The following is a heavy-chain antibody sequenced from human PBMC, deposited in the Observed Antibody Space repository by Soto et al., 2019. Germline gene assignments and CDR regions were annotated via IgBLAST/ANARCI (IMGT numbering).Heavy chain of an antibody. CDR3: ARGAAGTKDYYYYGMDV. CDR1: GGSISSYY. V-gene: IGHV4-59*01. CDR2: IYYSGST. Sequence: SETLSLTCTVSGGSISSYYWSWIRQPPGKGLEWIGYIYYSGSTNYNPSLKSRVTISVDTSKNQFSLKLSSVTAADTAVYYCARGAAGTKDYYYYGMDVWGQGTTVTVSS. J-gene: IGHJ6*02. D-gene: IGHD6-13*01.